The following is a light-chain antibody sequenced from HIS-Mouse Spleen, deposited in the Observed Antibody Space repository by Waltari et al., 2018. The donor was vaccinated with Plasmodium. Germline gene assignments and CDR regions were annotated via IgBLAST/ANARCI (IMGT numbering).Light chain of an antibody. J-gene: IGKJ1*01. Sequence: DIQMTQSPSSLSASVGDRVTITCRASQSISSYLNWYQQKPGKAPKLLIYAASSLQSGVTSRFSGSGSGTDLTLTISSLQPEDFATYYCQQSYSTWTFGQGTKVEIK. V-gene: IGKV1-39*01. CDR3: QQSYSTWT. CDR2: AAS. CDR1: QSISSY.